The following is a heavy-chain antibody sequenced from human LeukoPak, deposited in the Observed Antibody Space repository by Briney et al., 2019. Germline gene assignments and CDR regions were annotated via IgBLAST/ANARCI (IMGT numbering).Heavy chain of an antibody. D-gene: IGHD6-19*01. V-gene: IGHV1-18*01. CDR3: ARISRSGYSSGWPFDY. Sequence: ASVKVSCKASGYTFTSYGISWVRQAPGQGLEWMGWISAYNGNTNYAQKLQGRVTMTTDTSTSTAYMELRSLRSDDTAVYYCARISRSGYSSGWPFDYWGQGTLATVSS. CDR2: ISAYNGNT. CDR1: GYTFTSYG. J-gene: IGHJ4*02.